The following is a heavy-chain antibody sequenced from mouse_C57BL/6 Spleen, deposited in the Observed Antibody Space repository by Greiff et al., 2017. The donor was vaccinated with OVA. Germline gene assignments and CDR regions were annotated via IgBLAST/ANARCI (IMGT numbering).Heavy chain of an antibody. CDR2: INPSSGYT. CDR3: ALDSSGPYAMDY. V-gene: IGHV1-4*01. J-gene: IGHJ4*01. D-gene: IGHD3-2*02. CDR1: GYTFTSYT. Sequence: VKLMESGAELARPGASVKMSCKASGYTFTSYTMHWVKQRPGQGLEWIGYINPSSGYTKYNQKFKDKATLTADKSSSTAYMQLSSLTSEDSAVYYCALDSSGPYAMDYWGQGTSVTVSS.